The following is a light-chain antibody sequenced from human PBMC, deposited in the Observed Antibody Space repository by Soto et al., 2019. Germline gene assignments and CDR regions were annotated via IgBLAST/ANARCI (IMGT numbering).Light chain of an antibody. J-gene: IGLJ3*02. CDR3: SSYAGSNNLGV. Sequence: QSALTQPPSASGSPGQSVTISCTGTSSDVGGYNYVSWYQQYPGKAPNLMIFEVSKRPSGVPDRFSGSKSGNTASLTVSGLQAEDEAYYYCSSYAGSNNLGVFGGGTKLTVL. V-gene: IGLV2-8*01. CDR1: SSDVGGYNY. CDR2: EVS.